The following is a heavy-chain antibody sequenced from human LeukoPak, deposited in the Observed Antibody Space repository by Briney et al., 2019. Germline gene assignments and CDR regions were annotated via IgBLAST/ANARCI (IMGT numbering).Heavy chain of an antibody. CDR1: EFTFCNYW. D-gene: IGHD2-2*02. Sequence: QPGGSLRLSCAASEFTFCNYWLHWVRDAPGKGVVWVSCVNFDGTTTNYADSVKGRFTISRDNSKNSLYLQMNSLRAEDTAVYYCARVEGYCSSTSCYTNDYWGQGTLVTVSS. CDR2: VNFDGTTT. CDR3: ARVEGYCSSTSCYTNDY. J-gene: IGHJ4*02. V-gene: IGHV3-74*01.